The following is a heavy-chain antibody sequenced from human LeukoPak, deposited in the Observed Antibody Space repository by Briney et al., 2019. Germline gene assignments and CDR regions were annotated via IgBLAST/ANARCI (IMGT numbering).Heavy chain of an antibody. Sequence: RAGGSLRLSCAASGFTFSSYGMHWVRQAPGKGLEWVAFIRYDGSNKYYADSVKGRFTISRDNSKNTLYLQMNSLRAEDTAVYYCAKEEKGGLVWFGEMGDYMDVWGKGTTVTISS. J-gene: IGHJ6*03. V-gene: IGHV3-30*02. CDR2: IRYDGSNK. D-gene: IGHD3-10*01. CDR3: AKEEKGGLVWFGEMGDYMDV. CDR1: GFTFSSYG.